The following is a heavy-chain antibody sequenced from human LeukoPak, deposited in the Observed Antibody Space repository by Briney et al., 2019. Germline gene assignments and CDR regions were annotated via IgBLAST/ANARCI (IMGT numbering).Heavy chain of an antibody. CDR3: ARTAMVWYFDY. V-gene: IGHV4-4*09. CDR2: IYTSGST. D-gene: IGHD5-18*01. J-gene: IGHJ4*02. Sequence: SETLSLTCTVSGGSISSYYWSWLRQPPGKGLEWIEYIYTSGSTNYNPSLKSRVTISVDTSKNHFSLKLSSVTAADTAVYYCARTAMVWYFDYWGQGTLVTVSS. CDR1: GGSISSYY.